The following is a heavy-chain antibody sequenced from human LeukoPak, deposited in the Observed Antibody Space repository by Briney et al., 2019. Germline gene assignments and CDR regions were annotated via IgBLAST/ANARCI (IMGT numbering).Heavy chain of an antibody. V-gene: IGHV6-1*01. CDR2: TYYRSKWYN. D-gene: IGHD1-1*01. CDR3: TRGWNSFDY. Sequence: SQTLSLTCAISGDSVSSNSVAWNWIRQSPSRGLEWRGRTYYRSKWYNDYALSVRGRITINPDTSKNQFSLQLNSMTPEDTAVYYCTRGWNSFDYWGQGTLVTVSS. J-gene: IGHJ4*02. CDR1: GDSVSSNSVA.